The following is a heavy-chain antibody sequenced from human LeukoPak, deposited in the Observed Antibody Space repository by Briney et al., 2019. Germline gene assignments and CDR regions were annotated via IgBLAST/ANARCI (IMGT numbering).Heavy chain of an antibody. CDR1: GFTFSSYA. CDR3: ARGGYDILTSYGHFDS. D-gene: IGHD3-9*01. V-gene: IGHV3-30-3*01. J-gene: IGHJ4*02. CDR2: ISYDGSNK. Sequence: TGGSLRLSCAASGFTFSSYAMHWVRQAPGKGLEWVAVISYDGSNKYYADSVKGRFTISRDNSKNTLYLQMNSLRAEDTAVYYCARGGYDILTSYGHFDSWGQGTLVTVSS.